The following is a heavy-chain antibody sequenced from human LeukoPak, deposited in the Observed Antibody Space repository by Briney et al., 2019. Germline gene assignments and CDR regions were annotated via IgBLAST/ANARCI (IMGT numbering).Heavy chain of an antibody. Sequence: SQTLSLTCTVSGGSISSGGYYWSWIRQHPGKGLEWIGYIYYSGSTSYNPSLKSRVSISVGMSTNQFSLKLSSVTAADTAVYYCARHATYDYGSGSYPLDYWGQGTLVTVSS. J-gene: IGHJ4*02. V-gene: IGHV4-31*03. D-gene: IGHD3-10*01. CDR2: IYYSGST. CDR3: ARHATYDYGSGSYPLDY. CDR1: GGSISSGGYY.